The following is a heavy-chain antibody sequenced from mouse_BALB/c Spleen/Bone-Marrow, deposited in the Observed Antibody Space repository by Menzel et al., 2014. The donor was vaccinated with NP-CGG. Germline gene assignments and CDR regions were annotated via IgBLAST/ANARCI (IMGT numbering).Heavy chain of an antibody. D-gene: IGHD2-4*01. CDR1: GYTFTDYW. CDR3: ARTGYDYYFDY. V-gene: IGHV1-69*01. CDR2: IDTSDSYT. J-gene: IGHJ2*01. Sequence: QVQLKQSGAELVMPGASVKMSCKASGYTFTDYWMHWVKQGPGQGLEWIGAIDTSDSYTSYNQKFKGKATLTVDESSSTAYMQLSSLTSEDSAVYYCARTGYDYYFDYWGQGTTLTVSS.